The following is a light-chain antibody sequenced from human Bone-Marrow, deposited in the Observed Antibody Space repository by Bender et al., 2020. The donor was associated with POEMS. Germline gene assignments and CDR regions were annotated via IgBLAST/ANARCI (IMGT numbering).Light chain of an antibody. CDR2: QDN. CDR3: YSTDSSGNHWV. V-gene: IGLV3-10*01. CDR1: QLGDKY. J-gene: IGLJ3*02. Sequence: SYEVTQPPSVSVSPGQTASIACSGDQLGDKYACWYRQNPGQSPVLVIYQDNKRPSGIPERFSGSSSGTMATLTISGAQVEDEADYYCYSTDSSGNHWVFGGGTKLTVL.